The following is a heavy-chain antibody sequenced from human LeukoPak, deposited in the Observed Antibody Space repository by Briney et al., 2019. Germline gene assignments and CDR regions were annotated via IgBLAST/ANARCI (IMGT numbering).Heavy chain of an antibody. CDR1: GYTFTGYY. J-gene: IGHJ4*02. V-gene: IGHV1-2*06. CDR3: GRGGYDQ. CDR2: FNPNSGGT. Sequence: ASVNVSCKASGYTFTGYYMHWVRQAPGQGLEWMGRFNPNSGGTNYAQKFQGRVTMTRDTSTNTAYMELSRLRSDDTAVYYCGRGGYDQWGQGTLVTVSS. D-gene: IGHD6-13*01.